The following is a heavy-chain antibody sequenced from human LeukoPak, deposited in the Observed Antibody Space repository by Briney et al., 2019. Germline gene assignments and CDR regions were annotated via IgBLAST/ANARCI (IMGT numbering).Heavy chain of an antibody. J-gene: IGHJ4*02. Sequence: PSETLSLTCTVSGGSISSYYWSWIRQPPGKGLEWIGYIYYSGSTNYNPSLKSRVTISVDTSKNQFSLKLSSVTAADTAVYYCARVELGVFDYWGQGTLVTVSS. D-gene: IGHD3-10*01. CDR1: GGSISSYY. V-gene: IGHV4-59*01. CDR2: IYYSGST. CDR3: ARVELGVFDY.